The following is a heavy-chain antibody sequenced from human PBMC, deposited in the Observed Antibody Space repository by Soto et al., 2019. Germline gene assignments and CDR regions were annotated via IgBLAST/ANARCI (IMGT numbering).Heavy chain of an antibody. D-gene: IGHD1-1*01. CDR2: IIPIFGTA. V-gene: IGHV1-69*13. Sequence: ASVKVSCKASGGTFSSYAISWVRQAPGQGLEWMGGIIPIFGTANYAQKFQGRVTITADESTSTAYMELSSLRSEDTAVYYCAREGTLREAGYGMDVWGQGTTVPSP. CDR1: GGTFSSYA. CDR3: AREGTLREAGYGMDV. J-gene: IGHJ6*02.